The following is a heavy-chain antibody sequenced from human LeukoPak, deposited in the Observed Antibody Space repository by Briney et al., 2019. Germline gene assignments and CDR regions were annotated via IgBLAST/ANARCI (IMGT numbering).Heavy chain of an antibody. CDR3: AKDGYKAAGYFDL. V-gene: IGHV3-43*02. D-gene: IGHD6-13*01. Sequence: PGESLRLSCAASGFTFEEYAMHWVRHVPARSLEWVSLISGTGDNTHYADSVKGRFTVSRDNRKNSLSLQMDGLRVEDTALFYCAKDGYKAAGYFDLWGRGTLVTVSS. CDR2: ISGTGDNT. CDR1: GFTFEEYA. J-gene: IGHJ2*01.